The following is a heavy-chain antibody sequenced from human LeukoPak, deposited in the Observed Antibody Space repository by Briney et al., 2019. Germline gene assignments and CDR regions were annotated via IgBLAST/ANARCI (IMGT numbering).Heavy chain of an antibody. D-gene: IGHD5-24*01. Sequence: GGSLRLSCAASGFTFTTYAMSWVRQAPGKGLEWVSAISGSGGDTYYADSVKGRFTISRDNSKNTLYLQMNSLRAEDAAVYYCARDSDGYIDYFDYWGQGTLVTVSS. CDR1: GFTFTTYA. V-gene: IGHV3-23*01. J-gene: IGHJ4*02. CDR3: ARDSDGYIDYFDY. CDR2: ISGSGGDT.